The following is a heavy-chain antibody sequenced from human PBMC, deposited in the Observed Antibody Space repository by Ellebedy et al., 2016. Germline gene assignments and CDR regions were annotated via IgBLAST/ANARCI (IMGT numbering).Heavy chain of an antibody. CDR1: GFSFTNYG. CDR2: MWSDGEKK. V-gene: IGHV3-33*06. CDR3: AKDSKEFRS. D-gene: IGHD2/OR15-2a*01. J-gene: IGHJ5*02. Sequence: GESLKISCAASGFSFTNYGAHWIRQVPGKGLEWVAVMWSDGEKKYYADSVRGRFTVSRDISKNTLYLQMNSLRADDTALYYCAKDSKEFRSWGQGTLVTVSS.